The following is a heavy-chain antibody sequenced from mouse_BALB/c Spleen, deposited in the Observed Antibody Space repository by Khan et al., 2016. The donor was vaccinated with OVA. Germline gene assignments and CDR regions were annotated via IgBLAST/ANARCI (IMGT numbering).Heavy chain of an antibody. D-gene: IGHD2-1*01. CDR2: ISSAATYT. J-gene: IGHJ3*01. Sequence: EVELVESGGGLVEPGGSLKLSCAASGFTFCSFVMSWVRQTPEKRLEWVATISSAATYTYYPDSIKGRFTISRDNAKNTLYLHMNSLRSDDTAIYYCTNGNYGWFAYWGLGTLVTVST. CDR3: TNGNYGWFAY. CDR1: GFTFCSFV. V-gene: IGHV5-9-1*01.